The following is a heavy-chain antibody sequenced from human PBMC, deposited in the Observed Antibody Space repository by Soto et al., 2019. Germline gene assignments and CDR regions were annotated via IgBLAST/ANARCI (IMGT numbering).Heavy chain of an antibody. Sequence: QVQLDESGPGLVQPSQTLSLSCTVSGASVSTGVYYWTWIRQHPGKGLEWIGYIDNSGSTYYNPSLTGRVDISVDTSKNQFSLNLQSVTAADTAFYYCAGAVSDFDVRRYRTSYFDQWGQGILFTVSS. CDR3: AGAVSDFDVRRYRTSYFDQ. V-gene: IGHV4-31*03. D-gene: IGHD3-10*02. CDR2: IDNSGST. J-gene: IGHJ4*02. CDR1: GASVSTGVYY.